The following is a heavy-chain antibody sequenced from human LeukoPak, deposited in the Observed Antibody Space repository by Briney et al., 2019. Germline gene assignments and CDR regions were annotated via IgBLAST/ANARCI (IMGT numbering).Heavy chain of an antibody. J-gene: IGHJ4*02. CDR2: INPNSGAT. CDR3: TRGGPEGSGYSYGSHDY. D-gene: IGHD5-18*01. Sequence: ASVKVSCKASGFTVAGYYMHWVRQAPGQGLEWMGWINPNSGATNYAQKFQGRVTMTRDTSISTVYMELSRLRSDDTAVYYCTRGGPEGSGYSYGSHDYWGQGTLVTVSS. CDR1: GFTVAGYY. V-gene: IGHV1-2*02.